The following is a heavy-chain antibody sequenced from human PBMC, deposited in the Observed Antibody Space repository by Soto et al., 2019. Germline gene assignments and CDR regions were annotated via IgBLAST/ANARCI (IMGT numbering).Heavy chain of an antibody. CDR3: AKDQTADY. V-gene: IGHV4-59*01. CDR2: IYYSAST. CDR1: GGSISSYY. Sequence: SETLSLTCTVSGGSISSYYWSWIRQPPGKGLEWIGYIYYSASTNYSPSLKGRFTISRDNSKNTLYLQMNSLRAEDTAVYYCAKDQTADYWGQGTLVTVSS. J-gene: IGHJ4*02.